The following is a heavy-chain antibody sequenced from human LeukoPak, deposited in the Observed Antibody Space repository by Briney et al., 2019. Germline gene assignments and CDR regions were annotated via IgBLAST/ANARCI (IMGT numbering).Heavy chain of an antibody. D-gene: IGHD1-1*01. CDR3: ASHATSPRYFHNYMDV. CDR1: GFTFSSFP. CDR2: FSPDGGKK. V-gene: IGHV3-30*01. Sequence: GGSLRLSCATAGFTFSSFPIHWVRQAPSKVLEWVTLFSPDGGKKNYVDSVGGRFSISRENSKNTVSLKLNSLRPEDTGVYYCASHATSPRYFHNYMDVWGKGTTVIVS. J-gene: IGHJ6*03.